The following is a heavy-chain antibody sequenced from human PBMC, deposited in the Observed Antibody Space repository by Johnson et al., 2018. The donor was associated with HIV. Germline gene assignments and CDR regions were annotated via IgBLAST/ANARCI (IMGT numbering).Heavy chain of an antibody. CDR1: GFTFSSYA. V-gene: IGHV3-74*02. D-gene: IGHD3-16*01. CDR2: INSDGSST. J-gene: IGHJ3*02. Sequence: VQLVESGGGVVQPGRSLRLSCAASGFTFSSYAMHWVRQAPGKGLVWVSRINSDGSSTSYADSVKGRFTISRDNAKNTLYLQMNSMRAEDTAVYYCARRLGAMTLDDALDIWGQGTMVTVSS. CDR3: ARRLGAMTLDDALDI.